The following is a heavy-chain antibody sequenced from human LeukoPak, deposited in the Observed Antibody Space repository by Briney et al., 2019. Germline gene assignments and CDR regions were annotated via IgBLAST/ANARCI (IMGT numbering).Heavy chain of an antibody. CDR3: ARVGHIVAAGTYDY. D-gene: IGHD6-13*01. J-gene: IGHJ4*02. V-gene: IGHV4-59*12. CDR2: IFYSGSP. CDR1: GDSISSYY. Sequence: SETLSLTCTVSGDSISSYYWSWIRQPPGKGLEWIGNIFYSGSPNYNPSLKSRVTTSFDTPKNQFFLKLSFVTAADTAVYYCARVGHIVAAGTYDYWGQGTLVTVPS.